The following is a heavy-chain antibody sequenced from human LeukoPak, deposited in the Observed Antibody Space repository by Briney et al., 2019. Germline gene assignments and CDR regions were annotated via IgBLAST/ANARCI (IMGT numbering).Heavy chain of an antibody. V-gene: IGHV1-24*01. CDR1: GYTLTELS. Sequence: GASVKVSCKVSGYTLTELSMHWVRQAPGKGLEWMGGFDPEDGETIYAQKFQGRVTMTEDTSTDTAYMELSSLRSEDSAVYYCATEPIAAAGKRPLRDYWGQGTLVTVSS. CDR2: FDPEDGET. J-gene: IGHJ4*02. CDR3: ATEPIAAAGKRPLRDY. D-gene: IGHD6-13*01.